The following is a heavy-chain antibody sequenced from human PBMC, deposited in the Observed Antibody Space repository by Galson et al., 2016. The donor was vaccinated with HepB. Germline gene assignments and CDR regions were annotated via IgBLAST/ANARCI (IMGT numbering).Heavy chain of an antibody. D-gene: IGHD6-13*01. V-gene: IGHV5-51*01. J-gene: IGHJ4*02. CDR3: ASSVAAAGTQDFDY. Sequence: QSGAEVKKPGESLKISCKTSGFSFATHWIAWVRQMPGKGLELMGIIYPDDSDTRYRPSFQGQVTISVDKSVNTAYLKWSSLKASDTAMYFCASSVAAAGTQDFDYWGQGTVVSVSS. CDR1: GFSFATHW. CDR2: IYPDDSDT.